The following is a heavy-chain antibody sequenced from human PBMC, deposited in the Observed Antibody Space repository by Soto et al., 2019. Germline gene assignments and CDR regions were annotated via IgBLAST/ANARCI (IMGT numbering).Heavy chain of an antibody. D-gene: IGHD6-13*01. CDR3: ARDLHRIAADGTGAFDI. J-gene: IGHJ3*02. Sequence: EVQLVESGGGLVQPGGSLRLSCEASGFTFSSDAMHGVRQAPGKGLEYVSAISSNGGSTYYANSVKGRFTISRDNSKNTLYLQMGSLRAEDMAVYYCARDLHRIAADGTGAFDIWCQGTMVTVSS. CDR1: GFTFSSDA. CDR2: ISSNGGST. V-gene: IGHV3-64*01.